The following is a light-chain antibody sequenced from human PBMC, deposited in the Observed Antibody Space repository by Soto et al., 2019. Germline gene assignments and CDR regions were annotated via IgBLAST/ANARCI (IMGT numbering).Light chain of an antibody. V-gene: IGKV1-33*01. CDR1: QDISNY. CDR3: EQYDNLPFT. J-gene: IGKJ3*01. Sequence: DIQMTQSPSSLSASVGDRVTITCQASQDISNYLNWYQQKPGKAPKLLIYDASNLETGVPSRFSGSGSWADFTCTISSLQPEDIATYDCEQYDNLPFTFGTGTKVDIK. CDR2: DAS.